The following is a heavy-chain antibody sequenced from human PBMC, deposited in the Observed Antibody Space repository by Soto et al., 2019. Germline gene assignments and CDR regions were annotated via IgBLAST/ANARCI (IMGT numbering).Heavy chain of an antibody. CDR1: GYTFTSYY. D-gene: IGHD2-21*02. Sequence: ASVKVSCKASGYTFTSYYMHWVRQAPGQGLEWIGIINPSGGSTSYAQKFQGRVTMTRDTSTSTVYMELSSLRSEDTAVYYCARDAFNCGGDCYSDYYYGMDVWGQGTTVTVSS. CDR3: ARDAFNCGGDCYSDYYYGMDV. V-gene: IGHV1-46*01. CDR2: INPSGGST. J-gene: IGHJ6*02.